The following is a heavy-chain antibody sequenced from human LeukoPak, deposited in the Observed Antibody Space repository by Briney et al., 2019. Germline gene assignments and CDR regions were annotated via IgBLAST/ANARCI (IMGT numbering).Heavy chain of an antibody. J-gene: IGHJ4*02. D-gene: IGHD1-26*01. CDR1: GFSLSTSGVGVG. V-gene: IGHV2-5*01. CDR3: ARRIRSGTYFDY. CDR2: IYWNDDE. Sequence: SGPTLVKPTQTLTLTCTFSGFSLSTSGVGVGVGWIRQPPGKALKWLALIYWNDDERYSPSLKSRLTITKDTSKNQVVLTMTNMDPVDTATYYCARRIRSGTYFDYWGQGTLVTVSS.